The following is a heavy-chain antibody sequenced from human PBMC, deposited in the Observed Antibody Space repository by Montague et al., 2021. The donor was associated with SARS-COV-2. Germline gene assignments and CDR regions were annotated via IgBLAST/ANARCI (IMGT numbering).Heavy chain of an antibody. V-gene: IGHV4/OR15-8*01. CDR2: SNHRGST. CDR1: GDSISTSTW. J-gene: IGHJ4*02. D-gene: IGHD3-22*01. CDR3: ARGILSMNMAVVVLLGGIYYFDS. Sequence: SETLSLTCRVSGDSISTSTWWTWARQPPGKGLEWIGDSNHRGSTSYNPSLKSRVTISVDTSKNQFSLKLNSVTAADTAVYYCARGILSMNMAVVVLLGGIYYFDSWGQGTLVAVSS.